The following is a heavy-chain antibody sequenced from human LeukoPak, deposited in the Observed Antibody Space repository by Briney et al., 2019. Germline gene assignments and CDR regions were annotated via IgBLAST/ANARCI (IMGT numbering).Heavy chain of an antibody. Sequence: GASVKVSCKASGGTFSSYAISWVRQAPGQGLEWMGGIIPIFGTANYAQKFQGRVTITVDESTSTAYMELSSLRSEDTAVYYCASGGYSYDHYYYYYMDVWGKGTTVTVSS. V-gene: IGHV1-69*13. CDR1: GGTFSSYA. D-gene: IGHD5-18*01. CDR2: IIPIFGTA. CDR3: ASGGYSYDHYYYYYMDV. J-gene: IGHJ6*03.